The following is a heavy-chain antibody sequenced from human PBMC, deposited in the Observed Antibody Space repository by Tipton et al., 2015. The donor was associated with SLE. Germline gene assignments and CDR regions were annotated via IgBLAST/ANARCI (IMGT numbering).Heavy chain of an antibody. CDR1: GVTLDDYA. J-gene: IGHJ4*02. CDR2: IYWDGERR. D-gene: IGHD3-16*01. Sequence: SLRLSCPASGVTLDDYAMHWVRQPPGKGLEWVSGIYWDGERRGYADSVKGRFTISRDNAKSSLSLQMNSLTTEDTALYYCIKDTTPGGLDYWGQGILVIVSS. CDR3: IKDTTPGGLDY. V-gene: IGHV3-9*01.